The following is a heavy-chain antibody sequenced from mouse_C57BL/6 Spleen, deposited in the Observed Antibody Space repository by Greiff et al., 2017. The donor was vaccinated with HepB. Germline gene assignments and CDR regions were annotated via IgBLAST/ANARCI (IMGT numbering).Heavy chain of an antibody. CDR3: ARLPSYYYGSSPHWYFDV. Sequence: EVQRVESGGDLVKPGGSLKLSCAASGFTFSSYGMSWVRQTPDKRLEWVATISSGGSYTYYPDSVKGRFTISRDNAKNTLYLQMSSLKSEDTAMYYCARLPSYYYGSSPHWYFDVWGTGTTVTVSS. CDR2: ISSGGSYT. D-gene: IGHD1-1*01. CDR1: GFTFSSYG. V-gene: IGHV5-6*01. J-gene: IGHJ1*03.